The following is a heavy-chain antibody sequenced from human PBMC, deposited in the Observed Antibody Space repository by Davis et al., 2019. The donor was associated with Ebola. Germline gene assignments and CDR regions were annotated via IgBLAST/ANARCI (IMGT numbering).Heavy chain of an antibody. CDR2: ISVRSIT. V-gene: IGHV3-23*01. CDR3: AKVHPPTTVTTGWFDP. CDR1: GLIFSSYA. D-gene: IGHD4-17*01. Sequence: PGGSLRLSCAASGLIFSSYAMSWVRQAPGKGLELVSSISVRSITYHADSVKGRFTISRDNSKNTLYLQMNSLRAEDTAVYYCAKVHPPTTVTTGWFDPWGQGTLVTVSS. J-gene: IGHJ5*02.